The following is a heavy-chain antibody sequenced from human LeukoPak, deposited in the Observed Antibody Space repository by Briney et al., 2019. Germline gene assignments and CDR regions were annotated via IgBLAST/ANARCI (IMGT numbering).Heavy chain of an antibody. J-gene: IGHJ5*02. D-gene: IGHD6-19*01. CDR1: GYSISSSYY. Sequence: PSETLSLTCAVSGYSISSSYYWGWIRQPPGKGLEWIGSIYHSGSTYYNPPLKSRVTISVDTSKNQFSLRLSSVTAADTAVYYCARGVAVAANWFDPWGQGTLVTVSS. CDR3: ARGVAVAANWFDP. V-gene: IGHV4-38-2*01. CDR2: IYHSGST.